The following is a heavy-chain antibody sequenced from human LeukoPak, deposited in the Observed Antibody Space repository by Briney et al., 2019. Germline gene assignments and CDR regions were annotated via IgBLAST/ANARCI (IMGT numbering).Heavy chain of an antibody. V-gene: IGHV4-39*07. CDR1: GGSISSSSYY. CDR2: IYYSRST. D-gene: IGHD5-18*01. J-gene: IGHJ3*02. Sequence: SETLSLTCTVSGGSISSSSYYWGWIRQPPGKGLEWIGSIYYSRSTNYNPSLKSRVTISVDTSKKQFSLKLSSVTAADTAVYYCARSGYSYGADAVDIWGQGTMVTVSS. CDR3: ARSGYSYGADAVDI.